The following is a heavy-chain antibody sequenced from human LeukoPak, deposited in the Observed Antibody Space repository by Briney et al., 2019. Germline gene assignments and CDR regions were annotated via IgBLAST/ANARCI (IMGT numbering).Heavy chain of an antibody. CDR2: IYHSGST. J-gene: IGHJ3*02. CDR3: ARDGPAYVGSSSLRAFDI. D-gene: IGHD6-6*01. Sequence: KPSETLSLTCTVSGGSISSGGYYWSWIRQPPGKGLEWIGYIYHSGSTYYNPSLKSRVTISVDRSKNQFSLKLSSVTAADTAVYYCARDGPAYVGSSSLRAFDIWGQGTMVTVSS. V-gene: IGHV4-30-2*01. CDR1: GGSISSGGYY.